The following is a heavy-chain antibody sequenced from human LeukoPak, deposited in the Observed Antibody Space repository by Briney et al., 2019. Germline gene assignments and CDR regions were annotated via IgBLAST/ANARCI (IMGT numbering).Heavy chain of an antibody. CDR1: GFTFSSYG. CDR2: ISYDGSNK. Sequence: PGGSLRLSCAASGFTFSSYGMHWVRQAPGKGLEWVAVISYDGSNKYYADSVKGRFTISRDNSKNTLYLQMNSLRAEDTAVYYCAKDAWFGELGYAFDIWGQGTMVTVSS. D-gene: IGHD3-10*01. V-gene: IGHV3-30*18. CDR3: AKDAWFGELGYAFDI. J-gene: IGHJ3*02.